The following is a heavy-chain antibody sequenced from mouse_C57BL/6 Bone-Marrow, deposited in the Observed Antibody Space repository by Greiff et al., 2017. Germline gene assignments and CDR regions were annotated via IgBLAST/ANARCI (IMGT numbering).Heavy chain of an antibody. CDR1: GFTFSDYG. Sequence: DVQLVESGGGLVKPGGSLKLSCAASGFTFSDYGMHWVRQAPEKGLEWVAYMSSGSSTIYYADTVKGRFTISSDNAKNTLFLQMPSLRSEDTAMYYCARYNDYDGAYYFGCWGQGTTLTVSS. CDR3: ARYNDYDGAYYFGC. D-gene: IGHD2-4*01. CDR2: MSSGSSTI. V-gene: IGHV5-17*01. J-gene: IGHJ2*01.